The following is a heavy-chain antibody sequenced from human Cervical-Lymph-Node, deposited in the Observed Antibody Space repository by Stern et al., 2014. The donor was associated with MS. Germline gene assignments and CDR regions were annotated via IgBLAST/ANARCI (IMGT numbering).Heavy chain of an antibody. V-gene: IGHV4-59*01. CDR3: ARERAASTNWFDP. CDR2: IHYRGGT. J-gene: IGHJ5*02. Sequence: QLQLQESGPGLVKPSETLSLTCTVPGGSFSRYYWSWIRQPPGEGLEWIGNIHYRGGTYYRPSLKDRVTISLDTSKNQFSLQLTSVTSADTAVYYCARERAASTNWFDPWGQGTLVTVSS. D-gene: IGHD2-2*01. CDR1: GGSFSRYY.